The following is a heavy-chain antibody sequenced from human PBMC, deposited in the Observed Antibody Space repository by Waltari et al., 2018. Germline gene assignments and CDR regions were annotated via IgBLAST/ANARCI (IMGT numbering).Heavy chain of an antibody. D-gene: IGHD3-3*02. J-gene: IGHJ3*02. CDR2: VDPEDGQT. V-gene: IGHV1-69-2*01. CDR3: ATALGDSISASRPFEI. CDR1: GYTLSNYS. Sequence: EVRLLQSGAEVKTPGTTLTISCRLSGYTLSNYSIHWIQQAPGKGLQWMGLVDPEDGQTIYAEALQGRISMTADSSTETVYMELTSLTSDDSAVYYCATALGDSISASRPFEIWGQGTVITVSS.